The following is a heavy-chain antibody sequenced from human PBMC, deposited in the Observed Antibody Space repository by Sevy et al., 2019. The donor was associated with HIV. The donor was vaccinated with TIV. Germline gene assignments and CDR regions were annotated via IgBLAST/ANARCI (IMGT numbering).Heavy chain of an antibody. D-gene: IGHD1-26*01. CDR1: GFTLIKYN. J-gene: IGHJ4*02. V-gene: IGHV3-21*06. CDR2: ISGSSNYL. CDR3: ARGPPDGSYDYFDH. Sequence: GGSLRLSCAASGFTLIKYNMNWVRQAPGKGLEWVSSISGSSNYLYYAESMKGRFIISRDNVKDTLFLQMNSLRGDDTAVYYCARGPPDGSYDYFDHWGQGTLVTVSS.